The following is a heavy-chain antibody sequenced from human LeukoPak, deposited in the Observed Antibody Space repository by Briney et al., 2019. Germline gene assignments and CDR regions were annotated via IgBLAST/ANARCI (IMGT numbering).Heavy chain of an antibody. CDR3: ARGPFYDSGGYPYYYYGMDV. D-gene: IGHD3-22*01. Sequence: GGSLRLSCAASGFTFSSYEMNWVRQAPGKGLEWVSYISSSGSTIYYADSVKGRFTISRDNAKNSLYLQMNSLRAEGTAVYYCARGPFYDSGGYPYYYYGMDVWGQGTTVTVSS. CDR2: ISSSGSTI. V-gene: IGHV3-48*03. J-gene: IGHJ6*02. CDR1: GFTFSSYE.